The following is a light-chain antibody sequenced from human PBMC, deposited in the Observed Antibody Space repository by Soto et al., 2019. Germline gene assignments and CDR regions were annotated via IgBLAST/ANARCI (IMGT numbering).Light chain of an antibody. Sequence: DIQMTQSPSSVSASVGDRVTITCRASQGISNCLAWYQQKPGKSRKLLIYAASSLQSGVSSRFSGSGSGTDFTFTIGSLQPEDFASYYCQQTNSFPLTFGVGTKVEI. CDR3: QQTNSFPLT. V-gene: IGKV1-12*01. CDR1: QGISNC. CDR2: AAS. J-gene: IGKJ4*01.